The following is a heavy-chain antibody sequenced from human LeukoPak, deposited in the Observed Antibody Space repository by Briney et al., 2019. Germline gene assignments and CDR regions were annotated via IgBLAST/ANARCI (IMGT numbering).Heavy chain of an antibody. CDR3: ASGVATIRVVQQLVLGGY. CDR2: INPNSGGT. J-gene: IGHJ4*02. V-gene: IGHV1-2*02. CDR1: GYTFTGYY. Sequence: ASVKVSCKASGYTFTGYYMHWVRQAPGQGLEWMGWINPNSGGTNYAQKFQGRVTMTRDTSISTAYMELSRLRSDDTAVYYCASGVATIRVVQQLVLGGYWGQGTLVTVSS. D-gene: IGHD5-12*01.